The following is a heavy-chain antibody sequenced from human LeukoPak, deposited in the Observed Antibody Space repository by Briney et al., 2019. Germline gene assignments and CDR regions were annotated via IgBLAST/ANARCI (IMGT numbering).Heavy chain of an antibody. V-gene: IGHV3-23*01. CDR1: GFAFNTYG. J-gene: IGHJ4*02. CDR3: AKDLHWGLDY. CDR2: ISGSGGST. D-gene: IGHD7-27*01. Sequence: PGGSLRLSCAASGFAFNTYGMSWVRQAPGKGLEWVPAISGSGGSTYYADSVQGRFTISRDNSKSTLYLQMNNLRAEDTAVYYCAKDLHWGLDYWGQGTLVTVSS.